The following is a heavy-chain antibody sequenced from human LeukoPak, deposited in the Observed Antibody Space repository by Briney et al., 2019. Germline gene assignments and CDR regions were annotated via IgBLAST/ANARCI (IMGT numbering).Heavy chain of an antibody. CDR1: GGSIRSSYYY. J-gene: IGHJ4*02. CDR2: TYDSGST. V-gene: IGHV4-39*07. CDR3: ARFFRDYYGSGLDY. Sequence: SETLSLTCTVSGGSIRSSYYYWGWIRQPPGKGLEWIGSTYDSGSTYYNPSLKSRVTISVDTSKNQFSLKLSSVTAADTAVYYCARFFRDYYGSGLDYWGQGTLVTVSS. D-gene: IGHD3-10*01.